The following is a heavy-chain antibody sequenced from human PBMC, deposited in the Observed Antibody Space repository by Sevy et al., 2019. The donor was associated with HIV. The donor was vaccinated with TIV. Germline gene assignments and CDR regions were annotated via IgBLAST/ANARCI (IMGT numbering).Heavy chain of an antibody. D-gene: IGHD4-17*01. CDR1: GFTFSNTW. Sequence: GGYLRLSCAASGFTFSNTWMSWVRQAPGKGLELVGRIKSKNDGGTTDYAAPVIGRFTISRDDSKSTLYLRMNSLKIEDTAVYYCTTMGWHGGFDIWGQGAMVTVSS. J-gene: IGHJ3*02. V-gene: IGHV3-15*01. CDR3: TTMGWHGGFDI. CDR2: IKSKNDGGTT.